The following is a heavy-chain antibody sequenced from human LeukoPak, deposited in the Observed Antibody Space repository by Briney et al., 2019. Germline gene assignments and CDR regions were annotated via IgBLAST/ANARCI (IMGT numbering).Heavy chain of an antibody. J-gene: IGHJ5*02. CDR1: GFTFSSYW. D-gene: IGHD2-2*01. Sequence: GGSLRLSCVGSGFTFSSYWMSWVRQAPGKGLEWVANIKQDGSQKYYVDSVKGRFTISRDNAKNSLFLQMNSLRAEDTAVYYCAREMGTADIVVVPAAIALDPWGQGTLVTVSS. CDR2: IKQDGSQK. CDR3: AREMGTADIVVVPAAIALDP. V-gene: IGHV3-7*01.